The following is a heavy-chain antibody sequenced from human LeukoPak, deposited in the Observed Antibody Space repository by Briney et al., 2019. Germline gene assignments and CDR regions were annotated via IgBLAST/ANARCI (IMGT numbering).Heavy chain of an antibody. D-gene: IGHD1-26*01. J-gene: IGHJ5*02. CDR3: ARVKIMGGSYYLGFDP. Sequence: SETLSLTCTVSGGSVSSGSYYWSWIRQPPGKGLEWIGYIYYSGSTNCNPSLKSRVTISVDTSKNQFSLKLSSVTAADTAVYYCARVKIMGGSYYLGFDPWGQGTLVTVSS. V-gene: IGHV4-61*01. CDR1: GGSVSSGSYY. CDR2: IYYSGST.